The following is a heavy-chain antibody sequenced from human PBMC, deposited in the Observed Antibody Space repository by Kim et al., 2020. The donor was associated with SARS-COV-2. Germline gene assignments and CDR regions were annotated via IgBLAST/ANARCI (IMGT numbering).Heavy chain of an antibody. D-gene: IGHD3-22*01. V-gene: IGHV3-74*01. CDR3: ARVSPTLAGHFYDRNGIDAFNM. J-gene: IGHJ3*02. CDR1: GFTSSNYW. Sequence: GGSLRLSCAASGFTSSNYWMHWVRQAPGKGLVWVSRINFDGVVTRYADSVKGRFTISRDNAKNTLYLQMNSLRGEDTAVYYCARVSPTLAGHFYDRNGIDAFNMWGQGKRVTVSS. CDR2: INFDGVVT.